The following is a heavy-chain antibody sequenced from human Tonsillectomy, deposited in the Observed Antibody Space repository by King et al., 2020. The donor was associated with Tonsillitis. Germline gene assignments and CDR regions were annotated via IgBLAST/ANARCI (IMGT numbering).Heavy chain of an antibody. CDR1: GFTFSDYY. Sequence: VQLVESGGGLVKPGGSLRLSCAASGFTFSDYYMSWIRQAPGKGLEWVSNIGISGTTIHYADSVKGRFIISRDNAKNSLFLQMNSLRVEDTAVYYCAREYHKNGMDVWGQGTTVTVSS. D-gene: IGHD2-2*01. CDR3: AREYHKNGMDV. CDR2: IGISGTTI. V-gene: IGHV3-11*01. J-gene: IGHJ6*02.